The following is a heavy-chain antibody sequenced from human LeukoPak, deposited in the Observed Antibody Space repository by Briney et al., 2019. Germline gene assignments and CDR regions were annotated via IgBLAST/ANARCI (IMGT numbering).Heavy chain of an antibody. D-gene: IGHD3-22*01. Sequence: SETLSLTCTVSGGSISSYYWSWIRQPPGKGLEWIGYIYYSGSTNYNPSLKSRVTISVGTSKNQFSLKLSSVTAADTAVYYCATSPTYYYDSSGPEYFQHWGQGTLVTVSS. CDR3: ATSPTYYYDSSGPEYFQH. V-gene: IGHV4-59*08. CDR2: IYYSGST. J-gene: IGHJ1*01. CDR1: GGSISSYY.